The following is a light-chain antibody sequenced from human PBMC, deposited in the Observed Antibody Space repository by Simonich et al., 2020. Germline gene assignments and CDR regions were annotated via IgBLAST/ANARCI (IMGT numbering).Light chain of an antibody. CDR2: GAS. Sequence: EIVMTQSPATLSVSPGERDTLPCRASQSFSVNLAMYQQKPGQAPRLLLYGASTRATAIPARVSGSGSGTEFTLTISSRQSEDFAVYYCQQYNNWTPNTFGQGTKLEIK. J-gene: IGKJ2*01. CDR3: QQYNNWTPNT. V-gene: IGKV3-15*01. CDR1: QSFSVN.